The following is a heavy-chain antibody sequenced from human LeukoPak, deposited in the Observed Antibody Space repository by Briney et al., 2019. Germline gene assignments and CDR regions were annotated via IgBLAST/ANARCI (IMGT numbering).Heavy chain of an antibody. CDR2: MNPNSGNT. CDR1: GYTFTNYD. D-gene: IGHD3-10*01. J-gene: IGHJ4*02. CDR3: ARDGDYYGSGNFDY. Sequence: ASVKVSCTTSGYTFTNYDINWVRQATGQGLEWMGWMNPNSGNTGYAQKFQGRVTITRDTSISTAYMELSSLRSEDTAVYYCARDGDYYGSGNFDYWGQGTLVTVSS. V-gene: IGHV1-8*03.